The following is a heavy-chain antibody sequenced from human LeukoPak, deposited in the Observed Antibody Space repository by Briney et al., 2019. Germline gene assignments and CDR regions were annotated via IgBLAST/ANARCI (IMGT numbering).Heavy chain of an antibody. D-gene: IGHD2-15*01. Sequence: ASVKVSCKASGGTFSSYAISWVRQAPGQGLEWMGGIIPIFGTANYAQKFQGRVTITADESTSTAYMELSSPRSEDTAVYYCALVVVLDAFDIWGQGTMVTVSS. V-gene: IGHV1-69*13. CDR3: ALVVVLDAFDI. CDR2: IIPIFGTA. J-gene: IGHJ3*02. CDR1: GGTFSSYA.